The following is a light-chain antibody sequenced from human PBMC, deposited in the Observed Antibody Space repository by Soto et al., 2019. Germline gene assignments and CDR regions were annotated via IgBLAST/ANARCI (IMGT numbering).Light chain of an antibody. Sequence: EIVLTQSPGTLYLSPGERATLSCGASQTVSSNYLAWYQQKPGQAPRLLIYGASSRATGIPDRFSGSGSGTDFVLTISRLEPEDFAVYYCQQYFKSPWTFGQGTKVDIK. V-gene: IGKV3-20*01. CDR1: QTVSSNY. J-gene: IGKJ1*01. CDR3: QQYFKSPWT. CDR2: GAS.